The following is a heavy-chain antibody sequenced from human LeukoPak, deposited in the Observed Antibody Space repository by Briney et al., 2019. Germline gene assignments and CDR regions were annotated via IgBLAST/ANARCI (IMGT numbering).Heavy chain of an antibody. D-gene: IGHD4-11*01. V-gene: IGHV1-2*02. CDR2: INPNSGGT. CDR3: ARDPTVTTYYYYGMDV. Sequence: ASVKVSYKASGYTFTGYYMHWVRQAPGQGLEWMGWINPNSGGTNYAQKFQGRVTMTRDTSISTAYMELSRLRSDDTAVYYCARDPTVTTYYYYGMDVWGQGTTITVSS. CDR1: GYTFTGYY. J-gene: IGHJ6*02.